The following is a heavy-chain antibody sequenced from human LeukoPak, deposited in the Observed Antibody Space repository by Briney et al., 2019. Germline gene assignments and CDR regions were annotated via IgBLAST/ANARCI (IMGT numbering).Heavy chain of an antibody. J-gene: IGHJ3*02. CDR3: ARVGRDGYNWDAFDI. D-gene: IGHD5-24*01. CDR1: GFTFSSYA. V-gene: IGHV3-64*02. CDR2: ISSNGGST. Sequence: GGSLRLSCAASGFTFSSYAMHWVRQAPGKGLEYVSAISSNGGSTYYADSVKGRFTISRDNSKSTLYLQMGSLRAEDMAVYYCARVGRDGYNWDAFDIWGQGTMVTVSS.